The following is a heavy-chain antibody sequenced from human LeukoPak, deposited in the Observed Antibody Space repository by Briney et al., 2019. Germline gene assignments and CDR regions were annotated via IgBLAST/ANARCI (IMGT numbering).Heavy chain of an antibody. D-gene: IGHD2-2*01. CDR3: ARRVSASGRDYFDY. CDR2: IYYSGST. CDR1: GGSISGYY. V-gene: IGHV4-59*08. J-gene: IGHJ4*02. Sequence: SETLSLTCTVSGGSISGYYWSWIRQPPGKGLEWIGCIYYSGSTTYNPSLKSRVTISVDTSKNHFSLKLSSVTAADTAVYYCARRVSASGRDYFDYWGQGTLVTVSS.